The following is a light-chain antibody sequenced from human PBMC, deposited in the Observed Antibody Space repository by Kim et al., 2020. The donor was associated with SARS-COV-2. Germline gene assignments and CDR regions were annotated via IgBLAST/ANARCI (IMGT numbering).Light chain of an antibody. CDR2: NDS. J-gene: IGLJ6*01. Sequence: SYELTQPSSVSVSPGQTARITCSGDLLAKIYARWIQQRPGQAPVLVIYNDSERPSGIPERFSGSSSGTTVTLTISGAQVEDEADYYCYSAADNTYV. CDR3: YSAADNTYV. V-gene: IGLV3-27*01. CDR1: LLAKIY.